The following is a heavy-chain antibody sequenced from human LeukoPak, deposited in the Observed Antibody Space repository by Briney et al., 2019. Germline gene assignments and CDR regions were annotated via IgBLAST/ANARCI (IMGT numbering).Heavy chain of an antibody. J-gene: IGHJ4*02. V-gene: IGHV3-30-3*01. CDR3: ARDKGISVAGTGGFDY. CDR2: ISYDGSNK. D-gene: IGHD6-19*01. Sequence: PGRSLRLSCAASGFTFSSYAMHWVCQALGKGLEWVAVISYDGSNKYYADSVKGRFTISRDNSKNTLYLQMNSLRAEDTAVYYCARDKGISVAGTGGFDYWGQGTPVTVSS. CDR1: GFTFSSYA.